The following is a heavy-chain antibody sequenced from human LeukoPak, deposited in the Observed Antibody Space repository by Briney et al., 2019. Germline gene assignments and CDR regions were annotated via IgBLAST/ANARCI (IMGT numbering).Heavy chain of an antibody. CDR3: AKGSSGYFADL. CDR2: ISNDGGGT. J-gene: IGHJ5*02. CDR1: GFIFNDYG. D-gene: IGHD3-22*01. V-gene: IGHV3-23*01. Sequence: GGSLRLSCAASGFIFNDYGLIWVRQAPGKGLEWVSAISNDGGGTQYADFVEGRFTISRDNSKNTLFLQMSSLRAEDTALYYCAKGSSGYFADLWGQGTLVTVSS.